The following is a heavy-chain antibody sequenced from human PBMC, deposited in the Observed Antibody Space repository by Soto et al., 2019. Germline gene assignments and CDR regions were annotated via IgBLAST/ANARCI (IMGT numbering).Heavy chain of an antibody. J-gene: IGHJ4*02. Sequence: QVQLVESGGGVVQPGRSLRLSCAASGFTFSSYAMHWVRQAPGKGLEWVAVISYDGSDKYYADSVKGRFTISRDNSKNTLTLQMNCLRPEDTAVYYCAKALGELSPEGYDYWGQGTLITVSS. CDR2: ISYDGSDK. CDR3: AKALGELSPEGYDY. D-gene: IGHD3-16*02. CDR1: GFTFSSYA. V-gene: IGHV3-30*18.